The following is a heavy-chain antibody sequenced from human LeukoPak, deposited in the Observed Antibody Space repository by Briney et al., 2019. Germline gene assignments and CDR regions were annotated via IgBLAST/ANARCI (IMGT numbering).Heavy chain of an antibody. V-gene: IGHV4-39*07. CDR2: LYYSGST. CDR3: ARQSSRMMVIIGPGSCAFDI. CDR1: GGSISSSSYY. Sequence: PSETLSLTCTVSGGSISSSSYYWGWIRQPPGKGLEWIGSLYYSGSTYYNPSLKSRVTISGDMSKNQFSLRLTSVTAADTAVYYCARQSSRMMVIIGPGSCAFDIWGQGTMVTVSS. D-gene: IGHD3-3*01. J-gene: IGHJ3*02.